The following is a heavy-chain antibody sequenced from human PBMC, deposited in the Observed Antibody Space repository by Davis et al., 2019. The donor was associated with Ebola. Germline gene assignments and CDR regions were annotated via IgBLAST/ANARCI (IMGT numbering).Heavy chain of an antibody. CDR3: ARFRDDYVWGSYRQNWFDP. J-gene: IGHJ5*02. Sequence: MPSETLSLTCTVSGGSISSYYWNWIRQPPGKGLEWIGYIYYSGSTNYNPSLKSRVTISVDTSKNQFSLKLSSVTAADTAVYYCARFRDDYVWGSYRQNWFDPWGQGTLVTVSS. CDR1: GGSISSYY. CDR2: IYYSGST. V-gene: IGHV4-59*01. D-gene: IGHD3-16*02.